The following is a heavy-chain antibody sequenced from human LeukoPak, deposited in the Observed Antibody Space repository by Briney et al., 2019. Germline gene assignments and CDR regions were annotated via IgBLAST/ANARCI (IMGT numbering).Heavy chain of an antibody. Sequence: ASVKVSCKASGYTFTSYYMHWVRQAPGQGLEWMGIINPSGGSTSYAQKFQGRVTMTRDTSTSTVYMELSSLRSEDTAVYYCARDRRLPEYSSSPSDYWGQGTLVTVSS. CDR2: INPSGGST. D-gene: IGHD6-6*01. CDR3: ARDRRLPEYSSSPSDY. J-gene: IGHJ4*02. V-gene: IGHV1-46*01. CDR1: GYTFTSYY.